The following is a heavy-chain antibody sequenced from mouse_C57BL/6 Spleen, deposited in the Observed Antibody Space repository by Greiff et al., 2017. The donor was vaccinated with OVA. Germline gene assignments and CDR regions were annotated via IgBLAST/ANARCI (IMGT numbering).Heavy chain of an antibody. V-gene: IGHV1-15*01. J-gene: IGHJ2*01. Sequence: VQLQQSGAELVRPGDSVTLSCKASGYTFTDYEMHWVKQTPVHGLEWIGAIDPETGGTAYNQKFKGKAILTADKSSSTAYMELRSLTSEDSAVYYCTRGYDYDFDYWGQGTTLTVSS. CDR2: IDPETGGT. CDR3: TRGYDYDFDY. CDR1: GYTFTDYE. D-gene: IGHD2-4*01.